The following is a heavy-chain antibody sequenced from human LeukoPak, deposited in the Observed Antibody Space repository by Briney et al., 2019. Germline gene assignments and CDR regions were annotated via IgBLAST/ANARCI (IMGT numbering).Heavy chain of an antibody. D-gene: IGHD4-11*01. CDR2: IYPDDSDT. CDR3: ARTTTGWFDP. V-gene: IGHV5-51*01. J-gene: IGHJ5*02. Sequence: GESLKISCKASGYSFTTHWIGWVRQMPGKGLEWMGIIYPDDSDTKYSPSFQGQVTISADKSISTAFLQWSSLKASDTAMYYCARTTTGWFDPWGQGTLVAVSS. CDR1: GYSFTTHW.